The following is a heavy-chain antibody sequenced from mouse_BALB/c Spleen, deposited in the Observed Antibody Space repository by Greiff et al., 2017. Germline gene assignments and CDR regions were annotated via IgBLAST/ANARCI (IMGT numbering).Heavy chain of an antibody. CDR1: GFTFSSYA. CDR2: ISSGGSYT. Sequence: EVKLQESGGGLVKPGGSLKLSCAASGFTFSSYAMSWVRQTPEKRLEWVASISSGGSYTYYPDSVKGRFTISRDNAKNNLYLQMSSLKSEDTAMYYGARGGDGYYEDYWGQGTTLTVSS. V-gene: IGHV5-6*03. CDR3: ARGGDGYYEDY. D-gene: IGHD2-3*01. J-gene: IGHJ2*01.